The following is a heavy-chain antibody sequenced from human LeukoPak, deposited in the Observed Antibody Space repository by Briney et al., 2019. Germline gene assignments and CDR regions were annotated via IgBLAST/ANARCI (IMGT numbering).Heavy chain of an antibody. CDR1: GFTVASNY. D-gene: IGHD2/OR15-2a*01. CDR3: ARYFYQI. Sequence: PGGSLRLSCAASGFTVASNYMSWLRQAPGKGLEWVSVLYTGGGTFYADSVKGRFTISRDDSKNTLFLQMNSLRAEDTAVYYCARYFYQIWGQGTLVTVSS. CDR2: LYTGGGT. J-gene: IGHJ4*02. V-gene: IGHV3-66*01.